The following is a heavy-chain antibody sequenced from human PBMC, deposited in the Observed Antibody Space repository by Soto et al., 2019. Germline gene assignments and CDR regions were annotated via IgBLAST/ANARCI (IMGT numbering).Heavy chain of an antibody. CDR2: IYYSGST. D-gene: IGHD2-8*01. Sequence: QVQLQESGPGLVKPSETLSLTCTVSGGSISSYYWSWIRQPPGKGLEWIGYIYYSGSTNYNPSLKSRVTISVDTSKNQFSLKLSSVTAADTAVYYCAISNDYYYYGMDVWGQGTTVTVSS. J-gene: IGHJ6*02. CDR3: AISNDYYYYGMDV. V-gene: IGHV4-59*01. CDR1: GGSISSYY.